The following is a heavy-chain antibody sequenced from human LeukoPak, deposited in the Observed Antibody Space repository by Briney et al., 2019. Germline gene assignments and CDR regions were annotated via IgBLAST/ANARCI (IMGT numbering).Heavy chain of an antibody. V-gene: IGHV3-30*18. CDR1: GFTFSSYG. CDR3: AKDEIGAVAGLIDY. Sequence: GGSLRLSCAASGFTFSSYGMYWVRQAPGKGLEWVALISYDGSNKYYADSVKGRFTISRDNSKNTLYLQMNSLRAEDTAAYYCAKDEIGAVAGLIDYWGQGTLVTVSS. D-gene: IGHD6-19*01. CDR2: ISYDGSNK. J-gene: IGHJ4*02.